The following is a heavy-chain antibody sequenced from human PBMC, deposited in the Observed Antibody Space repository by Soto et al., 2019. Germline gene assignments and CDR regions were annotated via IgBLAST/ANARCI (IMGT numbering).Heavy chain of an antibody. CDR1: GGSISSGGYY. Sequence: PSETLSLTCTVSGGSISSGGYYWSWIRQHPGKGLEWIGYIYYSGSTYYNPSLKSRVTISVDTSKNQFSLKLSSVTAADTAVYYCARDPITMVRGVMGAFDYWGHGTLVTVSS. CDR3: ARDPITMVRGVMGAFDY. CDR2: IYYSGST. D-gene: IGHD3-10*01. J-gene: IGHJ4*01. V-gene: IGHV4-31*03.